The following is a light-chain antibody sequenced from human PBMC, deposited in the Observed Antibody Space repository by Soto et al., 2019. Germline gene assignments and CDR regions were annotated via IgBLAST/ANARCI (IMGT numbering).Light chain of an antibody. CDR2: EVS. J-gene: IGLJ2*01. V-gene: IGLV2-14*01. CDR1: SNDVGGYDY. Sequence: QSALTQPASVSGSPGQSITISCSGTSNDVGGYDYVSWYQQHPGKAPTLVIYEVSNRPSWVSNRFSGSKSGNTASLTISGRQPEDEAEYYCNSYTSSSTLVFGGGTKLTVL. CDR3: NSYTSSSTLV.